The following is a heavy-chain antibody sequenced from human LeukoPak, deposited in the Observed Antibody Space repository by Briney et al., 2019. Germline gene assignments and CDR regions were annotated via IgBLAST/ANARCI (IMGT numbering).Heavy chain of an antibody. Sequence: GGSLRLSCEASGFNFSKMNWVRQAPGKGLEWVSYISSSDSTVYYAGSVKGRFTISRDNAKSSLYLQMNSLRAEDTAVYYCATGYDSSTDLWGQGTTVTVSS. CDR1: GFNFSK. J-gene: IGHJ6*02. V-gene: IGHV3-48*03. CDR2: ISSSDSTV. D-gene: IGHD3-22*01. CDR3: ATGYDSSTDL.